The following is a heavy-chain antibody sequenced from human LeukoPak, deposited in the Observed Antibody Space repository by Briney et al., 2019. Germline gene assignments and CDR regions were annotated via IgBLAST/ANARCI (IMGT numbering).Heavy chain of an antibody. CDR3: GKGNTASRPGFVD. CDR2: TSGSGDSV. CDR1: GFTFTNYE. D-gene: IGHD5-18*01. Sequence: GGSLRLSCAASGFTFTNYEMSWVRQAPGKGLEWLSSTSGSGDSVFYADSVKGRFTISRDNSLNALHLQMNSLRAEDTAFYYCGKGNTASRPGFVDWGQGTLVTVSS. V-gene: IGHV3-23*01. J-gene: IGHJ4*02.